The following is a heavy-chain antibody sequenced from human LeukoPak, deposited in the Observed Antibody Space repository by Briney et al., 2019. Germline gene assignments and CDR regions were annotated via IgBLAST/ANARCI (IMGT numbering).Heavy chain of an antibody. J-gene: IGHJ4*02. D-gene: IGHD6-13*01. CDR2: IYYTGST. CDR3: ATGYLRLDY. Sequence: SETLSLTCSVSGGSIISRDHYWDWLRQPPGKGLQWIGSIYYTGSTYYNPSVESRVTISVDTSKNQFSLDLGSVTAADTAVYYCATGYLRLDYWGQGSLVTVSS. V-gene: IGHV4-39*01. CDR1: GGSIISRDHY.